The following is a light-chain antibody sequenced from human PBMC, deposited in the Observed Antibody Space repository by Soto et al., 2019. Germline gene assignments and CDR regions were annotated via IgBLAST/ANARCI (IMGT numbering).Light chain of an antibody. CDR1: QSVSNNY. V-gene: IGKV3D-20*02. CDR3: PQRSNWPYT. Sequence: EMVLPQYPVTLSLSPGERATLAWRASQSVSNNYLAWYQQKPGQAPRLLIYGASNRATGIPDRFSGSGSGTYFTLTISSLEPEDFAVYYCPQRSNWPYTFGQGTKVDIK. CDR2: GAS. J-gene: IGKJ2*01.